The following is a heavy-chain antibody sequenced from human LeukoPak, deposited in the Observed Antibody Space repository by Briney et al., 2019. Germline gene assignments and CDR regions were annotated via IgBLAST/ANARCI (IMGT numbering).Heavy chain of an antibody. Sequence: GGSLRLSCAASGLTFSSYAMHWVRQAPGKGLEWVAVISYDGSNKYYADSVKGRFTISRDNSKNTLYLQMNSLRAEDTAVYYCARDQSVALDYWGQGTLVTVSS. J-gene: IGHJ4*02. CDR3: ARDQSVALDY. CDR2: ISYDGSNK. CDR1: GLTFSSYA. D-gene: IGHD6-19*01. V-gene: IGHV3-30-3*01.